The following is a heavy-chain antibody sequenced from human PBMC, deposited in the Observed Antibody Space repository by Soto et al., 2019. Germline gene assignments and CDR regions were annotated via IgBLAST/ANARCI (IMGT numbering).Heavy chain of an antibody. V-gene: IGHV4-59*01. D-gene: IGHD6-13*01. CDR3: ARSSSWQYWYLDL. CDR2: IYYSGST. CDR1: GGSISSYY. J-gene: IGHJ2*01. Sequence: LSLTCTVSGGSISSYYWSWIRQPPGKGLEWIGYIYYSGSTNYNPSLKSRVTISVDTSKNQFSLKLSSVTAADTAVYYCARSSSWQYWYLDLWGRGPLVTVYS.